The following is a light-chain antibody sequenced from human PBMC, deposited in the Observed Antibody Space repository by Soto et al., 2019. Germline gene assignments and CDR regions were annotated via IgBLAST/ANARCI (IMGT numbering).Light chain of an antibody. CDR1: QSISSY. V-gene: IGKV1-39*01. CDR3: QQSYRTPIT. Sequence: DIQMTQSPSSLSASVGDRVTITCRASQSISSYLNWYQQKPGKAPKLLIYAASSLQSGGPSRFSGSGSGTDFTLTISSLQPEDFETYYCQQSYRTPITFGQGTRLEIK. J-gene: IGKJ5*01. CDR2: AAS.